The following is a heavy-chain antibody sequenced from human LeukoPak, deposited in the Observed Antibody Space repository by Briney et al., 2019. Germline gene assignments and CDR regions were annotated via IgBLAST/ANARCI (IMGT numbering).Heavy chain of an antibody. Sequence: SETLSLTCTVSGGSISSYYWSWIRQPPGKGLEWIGYIYYSGSTNYNPSLKSRVTISVDTSKNQFSLKLSSVTAADTAVYYCAREKSGYDGNYFDYWGQGTLVTVSS. CDR3: AREKSGYDGNYFDY. CDR2: IYYSGST. D-gene: IGHD5-12*01. V-gene: IGHV4-59*01. J-gene: IGHJ4*02. CDR1: GGSISSYY.